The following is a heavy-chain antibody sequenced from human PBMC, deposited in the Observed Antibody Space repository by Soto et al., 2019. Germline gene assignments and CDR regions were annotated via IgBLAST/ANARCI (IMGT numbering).Heavy chain of an antibody. CDR1: GFTFSSYS. V-gene: IGHV3-48*02. D-gene: IGHD6-13*01. Sequence: EAQLVESGGGLVQPGGSLRLSCAASGFTFSSYSMRWVRQAPGKGLEWLAYISSSSSGIFYADSVKGRYTISRDNANNSLHLQMDSLRDAATAVYYCARVDSSSWYSFDYWGQGNLVTVSS. J-gene: IGHJ4*02. CDR2: ISSSSSGI. CDR3: ARVDSSSWYSFDY.